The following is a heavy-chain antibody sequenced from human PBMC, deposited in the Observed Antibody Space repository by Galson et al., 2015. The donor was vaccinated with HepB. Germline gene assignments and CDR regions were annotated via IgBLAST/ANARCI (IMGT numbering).Heavy chain of an antibody. CDR2: VSSSGGNT. D-gene: IGHD6-19*01. V-gene: IGHV3-23*01. J-gene: IGHJ4*02. CDR3: AKHPEYSSGWYLAFAY. CDR1: GFTFSSYA. Sequence: SLRLSCAASGFTFSSYAMSWVRQAPGKGLEWVSTVSSSGGNTYYPDSLKGRCTLSRDNSKNTLYLQMNSLKAEDTALYYCAKHPEYSSGWYLAFAYWGQGTLVTVSS.